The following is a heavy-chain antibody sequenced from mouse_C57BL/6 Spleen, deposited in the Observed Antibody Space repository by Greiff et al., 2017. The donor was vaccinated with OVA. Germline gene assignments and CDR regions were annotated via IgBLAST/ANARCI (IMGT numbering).Heavy chain of an antibody. Sequence: QVQLQQSGAELARPGASVKMSCKASGYTFTSYTMHWVKQRPGQGLEWIGYINPSNGGTNYNEKFKSKATLTVDKSSSTAYMQLSSLTSEDSAVYYCSNLDYWGQGTTLTVSS. V-gene: IGHV1-4*01. D-gene: IGHD6-1*01. CDR2: INPSNGGT. J-gene: IGHJ2*01. CDR1: GYTFTSYT. CDR3: SNLDY.